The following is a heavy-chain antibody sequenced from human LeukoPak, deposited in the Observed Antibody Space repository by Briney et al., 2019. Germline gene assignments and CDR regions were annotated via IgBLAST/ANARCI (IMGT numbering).Heavy chain of an antibody. V-gene: IGHV3-23*01. CDR1: GFTFSSYA. Sequence: GGSLRLSCAASGFTFSSYAMTWVRQAPGKGLQWVSAVSGSGGSTYYADSVKGRFTISRDNSKNTLYPQMNTLRAEDTAVYYCAREYGSGSYYYDYWGQGTLVTVSS. D-gene: IGHD3-10*01. CDR2: VSGSGGST. CDR3: AREYGSGSYYYDY. J-gene: IGHJ4*02.